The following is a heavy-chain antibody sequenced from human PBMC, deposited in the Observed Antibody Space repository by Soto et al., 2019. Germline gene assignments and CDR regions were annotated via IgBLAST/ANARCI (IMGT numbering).Heavy chain of an antibody. CDR1: GGTFSSYR. V-gene: IGHV1-69*13. CDR2: IVPIYRTA. D-gene: IGHD6-13*01. CDR3: ARDSGAKLSSS. J-gene: IGHJ4*02. Sequence: SVKVSCKASGGTFSSYRINWVRQAPGQGLEWVGGIVPIYRTADYAQKFQGRVTITADESARTAYMELRSLKSQDTAAYYCARDSGAKLSSSWGQGTLVTVSS.